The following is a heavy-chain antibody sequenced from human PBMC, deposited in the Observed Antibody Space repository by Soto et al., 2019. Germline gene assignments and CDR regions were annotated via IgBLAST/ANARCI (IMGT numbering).Heavy chain of an antibody. CDR1: GGSISSGDYY. J-gene: IGHJ5*02. V-gene: IGHV4-30-4*01. Sequence: SETLSLTCTVSGGSISSGDYYWSWIRQPPGKGLEWIGYIYYSGSTYYNPSLKSRVTISVDTSKNQFSLKLSSVTAADTAVYYCAREAVVVAATRWFDPWGQGTLVTVSS. CDR2: IYYSGST. D-gene: IGHD2-15*01. CDR3: AREAVVVAATRWFDP.